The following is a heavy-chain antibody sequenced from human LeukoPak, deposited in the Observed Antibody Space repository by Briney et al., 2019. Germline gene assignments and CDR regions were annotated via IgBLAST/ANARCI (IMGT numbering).Heavy chain of an antibody. J-gene: IGHJ3*02. CDR3: SKYSVRVFDI. V-gene: IGHV3-23*01. CDR2: ISPTGAGT. D-gene: IGHD2-21*01. CDR1: GFSVNGYD. Sequence: GGSLSLTCAASGFSVNGYDMSWVRQAPGKGLEWVSAISPTGAGTYYADSVKGLFTISRDNSKNSLYLQMNSVRAEDTAVYYCSKYSVRVFDIWGRGTMVTVSS.